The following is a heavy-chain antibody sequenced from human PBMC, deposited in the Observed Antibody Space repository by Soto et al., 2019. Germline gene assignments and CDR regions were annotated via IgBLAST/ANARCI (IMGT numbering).Heavy chain of an antibody. CDR1: GGSFSGYY. Sequence: SETLSLTCAVYGGSFSGYYWSWIRQPPGKGLEWIGEINHSGSTNYNPSLKSRVTISVDTSKNQFSLNLSSVTAADTAVYYCAGGRGRQQLVMSYYYGMDVWGQGTTVTVSS. CDR3: AGGRGRQQLVMSYYYGMDV. J-gene: IGHJ6*02. CDR2: INHSGST. V-gene: IGHV4-34*01. D-gene: IGHD6-13*01.